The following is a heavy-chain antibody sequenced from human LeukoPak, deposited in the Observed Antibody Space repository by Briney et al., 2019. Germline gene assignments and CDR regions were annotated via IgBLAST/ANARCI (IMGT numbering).Heavy chain of an antibody. D-gene: IGHD3-22*01. J-gene: IGHJ4*02. Sequence: ASVKVSCKASGYTFTSYDINWVRQVTGQGLEWMGWMNPNSGNTGYAQKFQGRVTITRNTSISTAYMELSSLRSEDTAVYYCARGDYDSSGYPDYWGQGTLVTVSS. CDR1: GYTFTSYD. V-gene: IGHV1-8*03. CDR2: MNPNSGNT. CDR3: ARGDYDSSGYPDY.